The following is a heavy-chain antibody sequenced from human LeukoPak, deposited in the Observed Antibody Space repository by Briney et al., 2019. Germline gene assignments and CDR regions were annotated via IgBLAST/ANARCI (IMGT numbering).Heavy chain of an antibody. CDR3: AKDMSPLLGSYGYYFDY. J-gene: IGHJ4*02. D-gene: IGHD5-18*01. CDR2: ISWNSGSI. CDR1: GFTFDDYA. Sequence: GGSLRLSCAASGFTFDDYAMHWVRQAPGKGLEWVSGISWNSGSIGYADSVKGRFTISRDNAKNSLYLQMNSLRAEDTALYYCAKDMSPLLGSYGYYFDYWGQGTLVTVSS. V-gene: IGHV3-9*01.